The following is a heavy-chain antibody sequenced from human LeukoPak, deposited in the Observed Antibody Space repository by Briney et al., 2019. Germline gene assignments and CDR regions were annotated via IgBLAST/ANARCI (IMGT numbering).Heavy chain of an antibody. CDR3: AREPLNRGVWLDP. J-gene: IGHJ5*02. CDR2: ISYDESNT. CDR1: GFTFSSYA. Sequence: PGGSLRLSCAASGFTFSSYAMHWVRQAPGKGLEWVALISYDESNTFYADSVKGRFTISRDISKNTLYLEMNSLRVADTALYYCAREPLNRGVWLDPWGLGTLVIVSS. V-gene: IGHV3-30*04.